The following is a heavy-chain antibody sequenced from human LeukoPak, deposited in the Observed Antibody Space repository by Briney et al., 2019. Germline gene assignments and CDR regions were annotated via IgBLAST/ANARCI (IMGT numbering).Heavy chain of an antibody. D-gene: IGHD2-2*02. Sequence: ASVKVSCKASGYTFTSYDINWVRQATGQGLEWMGWMNPNSGNTGYAQKFQGRVTITRDTSISTAYMELSSLRSEDTAVYYCARGLGYCSSTSCYNDAFDIWGQGTMVTVSS. CDR1: GYTFTSYD. CDR2: MNPNSGNT. V-gene: IGHV1-8*03. CDR3: ARGLGYCSSTSCYNDAFDI. J-gene: IGHJ3*02.